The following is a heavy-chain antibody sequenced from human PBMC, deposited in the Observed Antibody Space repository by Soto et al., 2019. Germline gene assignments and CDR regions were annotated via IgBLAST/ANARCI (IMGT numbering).Heavy chain of an antibody. CDR3: ARLAGYSAPVVVVAATRFMLSFDP. Sequence: PSETLSLTCAVYGGSFSGYYWSWIRQPPGKGLEWIGEINHSGSTNYNPSLKCRVTISVDTSKNLFFLKLSSVTAADTALYYCARLAGYSAPVVVVAATRFMLSFDPWGQGTLVTVSS. D-gene: IGHD2-15*01. V-gene: IGHV4-34*01. CDR1: GGSFSGYY. CDR2: INHSGST. J-gene: IGHJ5*02.